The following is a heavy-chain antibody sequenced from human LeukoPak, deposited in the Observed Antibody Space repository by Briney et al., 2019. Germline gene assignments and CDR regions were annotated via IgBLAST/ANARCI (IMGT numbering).Heavy chain of an antibody. CDR3: ARVGEGFYFGY. Sequence: GGSLRLSCAASGFTFSNHWTSWVRQAPGKGLEWVANIKQDGSEKYYVDPVKGRFTISRDNARNSLYLQMNSLRAEDTAVYYCARVGEGFYFGYWGQGALVTVSS. V-gene: IGHV3-7*01. CDR2: IKQDGSEK. J-gene: IGHJ4*02. CDR1: GFTFSNHW.